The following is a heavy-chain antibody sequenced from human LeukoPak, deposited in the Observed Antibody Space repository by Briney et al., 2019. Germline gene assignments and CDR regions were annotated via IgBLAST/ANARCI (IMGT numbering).Heavy chain of an antibody. Sequence: PGGSLRLSCAASGFTFSSYAVSWVRQAPGRGLEWVSAISGSGGSTYYADSVKGRFTISRDNSKNTLYLQMNSLRAEDTAAYYCASLDEDYGSGSYHKSWGQGTLVTVSS. V-gene: IGHV3-23*01. CDR1: GFTFSSYA. D-gene: IGHD3-10*01. CDR2: ISGSGGST. J-gene: IGHJ5*02. CDR3: ASLDEDYGSGSYHKS.